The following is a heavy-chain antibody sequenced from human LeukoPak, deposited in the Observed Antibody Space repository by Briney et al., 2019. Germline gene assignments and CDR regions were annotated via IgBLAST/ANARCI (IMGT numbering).Heavy chain of an antibody. CDR2: LSSSGSAF. Sequence: GGSLRLSCAASGFTFSSYSMNWVRQAPGKGLEWIAYLSSSGSAFSYADSVKGRFTIARDNAKNSVHLEMNSLRADDTAVYYCARSARLMKGVVEVTALDDWGQGTLVTVSS. V-gene: IGHV3-48*04. J-gene: IGHJ4*02. CDR1: GFTFSSYS. CDR3: ARSARLMKGVVEVTALDD. D-gene: IGHD3-3*01.